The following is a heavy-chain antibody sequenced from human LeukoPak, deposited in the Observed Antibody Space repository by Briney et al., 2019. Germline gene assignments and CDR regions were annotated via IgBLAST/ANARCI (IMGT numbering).Heavy chain of an antibody. CDR3: ASNSRYSGTYDDY. CDR2: INGDGSST. CDR1: GFTFNKYW. D-gene: IGHD1-26*01. J-gene: IGHJ4*02. Sequence: PGGSLRLSCAASGFTFNKYWMFWVRHVPGKGLVWVSRINGDGSSTSYADSVKGRFTISRDNAKNTLYLLMNSLRAEDTAVYYCASNSRYSGTYDDYWGQGTLVTVSS. V-gene: IGHV3-74*01.